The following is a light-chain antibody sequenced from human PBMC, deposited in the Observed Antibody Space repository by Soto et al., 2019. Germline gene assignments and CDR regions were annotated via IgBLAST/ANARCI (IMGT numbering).Light chain of an antibody. CDR1: SSNIGAGYD. CDR2: GNS. J-gene: IGLJ2*01. CDR3: QSYDSSLSGSVV. Sequence: QSVLTQPPSVSGAPGQWVTKSSTGSSSNIGAGYDVHWYQQLPGTAPKLLIYGNSNRPSGVPDRFSGSKSGTSASLAITGLQAEDEADYYCQSYDSSLSGSVVFGGGTKLTVL. V-gene: IGLV1-40*01.